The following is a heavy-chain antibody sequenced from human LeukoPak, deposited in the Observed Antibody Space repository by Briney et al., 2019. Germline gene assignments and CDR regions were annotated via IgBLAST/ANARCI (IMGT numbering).Heavy chain of an antibody. J-gene: IGHJ4*02. Sequence: GASMKVACKASGYTFTSYYMHWVRQAPGQVLEWMGIINPSGVSTSYTQKFQGRNTMTRDTSTTTVYMELSSLRSEDTAVYYCARDGYSCGWYPFDYWGQGTLVTVSS. V-gene: IGHV1-46*01. CDR2: INPSGVST. CDR1: GYTFTSYY. CDR3: ARDGYSCGWYPFDY. D-gene: IGHD6-19*01.